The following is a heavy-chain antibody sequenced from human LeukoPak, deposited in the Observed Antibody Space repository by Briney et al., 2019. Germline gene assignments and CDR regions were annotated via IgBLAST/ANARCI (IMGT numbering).Heavy chain of an antibody. Sequence: GGSLRLSCVVSGFNLGSSWMSWVRQAPGKGLEWVANIKEDGSQTYYVDSVKGRFTISKDNAKNSLYMQLNSLRVEDTAVYYCARDRGWLAHDCWGQGTLVTVSP. V-gene: IGHV3-7*01. CDR1: GFNLGSSW. D-gene: IGHD5-12*01. CDR2: IKEDGSQT. J-gene: IGHJ4*02. CDR3: ARDRGWLAHDC.